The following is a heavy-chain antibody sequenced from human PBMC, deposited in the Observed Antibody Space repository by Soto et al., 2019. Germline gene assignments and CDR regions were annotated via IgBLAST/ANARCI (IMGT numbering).Heavy chain of an antibody. CDR2: IYYSGST. Sequence: SETLSLTCTVSGGSISSYYWSWIRQPPGKGLEWIGYIYYSGSTNYNPPLKSRVTISVDTSKNQFSLKLSSVTAADTAVYYCASFGTTTGVFDYWGQGTLVTVSS. V-gene: IGHV4-59*01. D-gene: IGHD1-7*01. J-gene: IGHJ4*02. CDR1: GGSISSYY. CDR3: ASFGTTTGVFDY.